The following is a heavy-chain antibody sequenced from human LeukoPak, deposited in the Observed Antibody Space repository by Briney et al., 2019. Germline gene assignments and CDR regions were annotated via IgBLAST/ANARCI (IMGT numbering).Heavy chain of an antibody. Sequence: ASVKVSCKASGYTFTTYDINWVRQATGQGLEWVGWLNPNNGNTGYAQKFQGRVTITRNTSINTAYMELSSLRSEDTAVYYCARGGGDYGGNSGPPQDAFDIWGQGTMVTVSS. CDR3: ARGGGDYGGNSGPPQDAFDI. CDR1: GYTFTTYD. V-gene: IGHV1-8*03. CDR2: LNPNNGNT. D-gene: IGHD4-23*01. J-gene: IGHJ3*02.